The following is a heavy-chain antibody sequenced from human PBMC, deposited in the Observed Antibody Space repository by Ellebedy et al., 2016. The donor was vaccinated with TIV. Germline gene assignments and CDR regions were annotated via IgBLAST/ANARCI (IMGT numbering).Heavy chain of an antibody. Sequence: SETLSLTXAVSGGSFSSRNWWSWVRQPPGQGLEWIGEIYQQHGGTNYNPSLKTRLTMSIDNSNNQLSLRLFSVTAADTAVYYRARHGSGSYHSRDAFDIWGRGTMVSVSS. CDR3: ARHGSGSYHSRDAFDI. CDR2: IYQQHGGT. D-gene: IGHD3-10*01. CDR1: GGSFSSRNW. J-gene: IGHJ3*02. V-gene: IGHV4-4*02.